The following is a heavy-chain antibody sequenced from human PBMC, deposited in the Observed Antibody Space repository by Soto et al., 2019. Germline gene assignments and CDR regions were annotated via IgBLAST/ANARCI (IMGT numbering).Heavy chain of an antibody. CDR1: GFTFRSYS. V-gene: IGHV3-48*02. D-gene: IGHD2-15*01. J-gene: IGHJ6*02. CDR2: ISSSNRTI. Sequence: LRLSCAASGFTFRSYSMNWVRQAPGKGLEWVSYISSSNRTINYADSVKGRFIISRDNAKNSLYLQMHSLRDEDTAVYYCAREGWPLLQTGMDVWGQGTTVTAP. CDR3: AREGWPLLQTGMDV.